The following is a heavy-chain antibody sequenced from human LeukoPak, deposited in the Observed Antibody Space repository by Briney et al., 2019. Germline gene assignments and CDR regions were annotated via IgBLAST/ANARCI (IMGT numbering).Heavy chain of an antibody. D-gene: IGHD6-13*01. CDR2: IFYSGST. J-gene: IGHJ4*02. Sequence: SETLSLTCSVSSGSISNSNYYWGWIRQPPGKGLEWIGSIFYSGSTDYNPSLKSRVTISVDTSKNQFSLKLSSVTAADTAVYYCARDKGDGQQPYFDYWGQGTLVTVSS. V-gene: IGHV4-39*07. CDR1: SGSISNSNYY. CDR3: ARDKGDGQQPYFDY.